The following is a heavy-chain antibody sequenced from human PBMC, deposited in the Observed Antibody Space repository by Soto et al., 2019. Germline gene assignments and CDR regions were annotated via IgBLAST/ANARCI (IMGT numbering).Heavy chain of an antibody. CDR3: ARLGIAPIFKGD. J-gene: IGHJ4*02. CDR1: GYTFTGYY. D-gene: IGHD7-27*01. Sequence: ASVKVSCKASGYTFTGYYIHWVRQAPGEGLEWMGWVNPNSGGTNYAQKFQGRVTMTSDTSIRTAHMEIRRLRYDDTAVDFCARLGIAPIFKGDWGQGTQVTVSS. V-gene: IGHV1-2*02. CDR2: VNPNSGGT.